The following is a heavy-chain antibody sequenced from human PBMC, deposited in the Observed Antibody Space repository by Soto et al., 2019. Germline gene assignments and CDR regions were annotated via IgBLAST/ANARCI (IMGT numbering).Heavy chain of an antibody. CDR3: ARHQSLRFLEWSASYYYYYGMDV. D-gene: IGHD3-3*01. CDR2: IIPIFGTA. Sequence: SVKVSCKASGGTFSSYAISWVRQAPGQGLEWMGGIIPIFGTANYAQKFQGRVTITADESTSTAYMELSSLRSEDTAVYYCARHQSLRFLEWSASYYYYYGMDVWGQGTTVTVSS. CDR1: GGTFSSYA. V-gene: IGHV1-69*13. J-gene: IGHJ6*02.